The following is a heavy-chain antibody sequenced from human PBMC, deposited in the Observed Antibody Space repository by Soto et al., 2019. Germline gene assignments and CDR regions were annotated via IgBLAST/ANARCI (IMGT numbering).Heavy chain of an antibody. CDR1: GGSISRDDYY. Sequence: KSSETLSLTCTVSGGSISRDDYYWSWIRQPPGKGLEWLGNIYYNGSTNYNPSLKSRLTISADTSNNQFSLKLTSVTAADTAVYFCARDLPKDYYYGMDAWGQGTTVTVSS. J-gene: IGHJ6*02. CDR3: ARDLPKDYYYGMDA. V-gene: IGHV4-30-4*01. CDR2: IYYNGST.